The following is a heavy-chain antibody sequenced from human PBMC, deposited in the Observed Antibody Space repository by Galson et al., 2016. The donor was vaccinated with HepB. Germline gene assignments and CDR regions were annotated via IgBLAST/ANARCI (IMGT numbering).Heavy chain of an antibody. V-gene: IGHV1-69*01. D-gene: IGHD1-20*01. CDR2: IIPMFGTA. J-gene: IGHJ4*02. Sequence: CKASGGTFSRYPISWVRQAPGQGLEWMGGIIPMFGTAKYAQKFQGRVTITADESTSTDYMDLTSLRSEDTAVYYCARGGFDNWDEADPFDYWGQGTLVTVSS. CDR3: ARGGFDNWDEADPFDY. CDR1: GGTFSRYP.